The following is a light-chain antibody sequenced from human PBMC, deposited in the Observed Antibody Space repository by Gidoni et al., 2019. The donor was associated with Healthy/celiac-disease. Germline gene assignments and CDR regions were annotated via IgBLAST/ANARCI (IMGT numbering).Light chain of an antibody. Sequence: EIVLTQSPATLSLSPGERATLSCRASQRVSSYFDWYQQKPGQAPRLLLYDASNRATGIPARFSGSGSGTDFTLTISSLEPEDFAVYYCQQRSNSFTFGPGTKVEIK. J-gene: IGKJ3*01. V-gene: IGKV3-11*01. CDR2: DAS. CDR1: QRVSSY. CDR3: QQRSNSFT.